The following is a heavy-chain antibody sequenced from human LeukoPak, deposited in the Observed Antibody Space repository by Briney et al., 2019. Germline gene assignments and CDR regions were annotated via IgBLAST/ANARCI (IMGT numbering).Heavy chain of an antibody. CDR1: GFTFSSYA. Sequence: PGRSLRLSCAASGFTFSSYAMHWVRQAPGKGLEWVAVISYDGSNKYYADSVKGRFTISRDNSKNTLYLQMNSLRAEDTAVYYCAREWSSNSSSPRYFQHWGQGTLVTVSS. CDR3: AREWSSNSSSPRYFQH. V-gene: IGHV3-30-3*01. CDR2: ISYDGSNK. J-gene: IGHJ1*01. D-gene: IGHD6-6*01.